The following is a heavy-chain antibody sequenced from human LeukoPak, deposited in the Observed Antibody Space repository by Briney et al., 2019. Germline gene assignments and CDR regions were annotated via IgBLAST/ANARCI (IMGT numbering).Heavy chain of an antibody. CDR2: IIPIFGTA. CDR3: ARDYYGSGSYFDY. J-gene: IGHJ4*02. D-gene: IGHD3-10*01. V-gene: IGHV1-69*05. Sequence: GASVNVSCKASGGTFSSSSISWVRQAPGQGLEWMGGIIPIFGTANYAQKFQGRVTITRDTSASTAYMELSSLRSEDTAVYYCARDYYGSGSYFDYWGQGTLVTVSS. CDR1: GGTFSSSS.